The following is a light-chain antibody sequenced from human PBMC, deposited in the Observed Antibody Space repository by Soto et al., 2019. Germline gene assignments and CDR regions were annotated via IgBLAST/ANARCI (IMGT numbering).Light chain of an antibody. Sequence: EIVLTQSPGTLSLSPGERATLSCRASQSVSSSYLAWYQQKPGQAPRLLIYGASSRATGIPDRFSGSRYGTDFTLTISRLEPEDFAVYYCQQYGSSPRLTFGGGTKVDIK. CDR3: QQYGSSPRLT. V-gene: IGKV3-20*01. CDR1: QSVSSSY. J-gene: IGKJ4*01. CDR2: GAS.